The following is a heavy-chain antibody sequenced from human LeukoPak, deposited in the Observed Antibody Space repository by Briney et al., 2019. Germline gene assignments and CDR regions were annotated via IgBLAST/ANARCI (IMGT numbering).Heavy chain of an antibody. CDR2: IYYSGSS. Sequence: KPSETLSLTCTVSGGSISGYYWSWIRQPPGKGLEWIGYIYYSGSSKFNTSLKSRVTISVDTSKNQSSLKLSSVTAADTALYYCARGGLESGYDATDGFDIWGQGTMVTVSS. V-gene: IGHV4-59*01. CDR1: GGSISGYY. CDR3: ARGGLESGYDATDGFDI. D-gene: IGHD3-3*01. J-gene: IGHJ3*02.